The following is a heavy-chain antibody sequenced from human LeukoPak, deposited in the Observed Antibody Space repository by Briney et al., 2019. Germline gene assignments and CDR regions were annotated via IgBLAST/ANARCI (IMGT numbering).Heavy chain of an antibody. J-gene: IGHJ3*02. CDR1: GFTFSSYE. Sequence: PGGSLRLSCAASGFTFSSYEMNWVRQAPGKGLEWVSYISSSGSTIYYADSVKGRFTISRDNAKNTLYLQMGSLRAEDMAVYYCARGASGWYSDAFDIWGQGTMVTVSS. CDR2: ISSSGSTI. V-gene: IGHV3-48*03. D-gene: IGHD6-19*01. CDR3: ARGASGWYSDAFDI.